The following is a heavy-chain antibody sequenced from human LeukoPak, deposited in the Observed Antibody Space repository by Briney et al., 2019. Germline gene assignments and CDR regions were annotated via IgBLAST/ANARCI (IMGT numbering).Heavy chain of an antibody. D-gene: IGHD4-17*01. CDR3: ARVRYGDRFDY. Sequence: SETLSLTCTVSGGSISSYYWSWIRQPPGKGLEWIGYIYYSGSTNYNPSLKSRGTISVDTYKNQFSLKLSSVTAADTAVYYCARVRYGDRFDYWGQGTLVTVSS. CDR1: GGSISSYY. CDR2: IYYSGST. J-gene: IGHJ4*02. V-gene: IGHV4-59*01.